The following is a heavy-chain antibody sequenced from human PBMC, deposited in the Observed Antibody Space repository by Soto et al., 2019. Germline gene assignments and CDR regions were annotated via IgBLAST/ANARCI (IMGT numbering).Heavy chain of an antibody. CDR1: GFASSTYA. J-gene: IGHJ2*01. CDR2: ISESGHHT. Sequence: DVQLLESGGGLVQPGGSLRLSCAASGFASSTYALNWVRQAPGKGLEWVSTISESGHHTFYADSLQGRFTISRDKSNNSLVLQRKILRSEDIAVYYCVNSYGFGGGCFYTCTYYYFAVRGRGTLVPVSS. D-gene: IGHD2-21*01. V-gene: IGHV3-23*01. CDR3: VNSYGFGGGCFYTCTYYYFAV.